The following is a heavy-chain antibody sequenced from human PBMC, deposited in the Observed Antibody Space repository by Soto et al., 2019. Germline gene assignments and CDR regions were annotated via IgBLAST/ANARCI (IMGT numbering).Heavy chain of an antibody. CDR3: ARGHGAGSDHPRSHYYYYGMDV. Sequence: SETLSLTCAVYGGSFSGYYWSWIRQPPGKGLEWIGEINHSGSTNYNPSLKSRVTISVDTSKNQFSLKLSSVTAADTAVYYCARGHGAGSDHPRSHYYYYGMDVWGQGTTVPVSS. V-gene: IGHV4-34*01. CDR2: INHSGST. J-gene: IGHJ6*02. D-gene: IGHD3-16*02. CDR1: GGSFSGYY.